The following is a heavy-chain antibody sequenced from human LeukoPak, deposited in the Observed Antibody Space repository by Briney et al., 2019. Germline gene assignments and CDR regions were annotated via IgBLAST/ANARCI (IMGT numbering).Heavy chain of an antibody. CDR2: ISSNGGST. CDR1: GFTFSSYA. CDR3: VNDHPSFGELSGT. J-gene: IGHJ5*02. V-gene: IGHV3-64D*06. D-gene: IGHD3-10*01. Sequence: GGSLRLSCSASGFTFSSYAMHWVRQAPGKGLEYVSAISSNGGSTYYADSVKGRFTISRDNSKNTLYLQMSSLRAEDTAVYYCVNDHPSFGELSGTWGQGTLVTVSS.